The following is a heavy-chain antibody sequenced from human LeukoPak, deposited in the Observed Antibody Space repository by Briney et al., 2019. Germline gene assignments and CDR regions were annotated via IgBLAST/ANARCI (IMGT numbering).Heavy chain of an antibody. CDR2: FDPEDGET. CDR1: GYTLTELS. Sequence: AASVKVSCKVSGYTLTELSMHWVRQAPGKGLEWMGGFDPEDGETIYAQKFQGRVTMTEDTSTDTAYMELSSLRSEDTAVYYCATRPAARYGMDVWGKGTTVTGSS. D-gene: IGHD2-2*01. CDR3: ATRPAARYGMDV. V-gene: IGHV1-24*01. J-gene: IGHJ6*04.